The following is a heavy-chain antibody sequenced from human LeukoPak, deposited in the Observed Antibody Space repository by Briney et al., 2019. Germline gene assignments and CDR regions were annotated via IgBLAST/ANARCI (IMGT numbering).Heavy chain of an antibody. D-gene: IGHD5-18*01. CDR1: GFTFSSYG. Sequence: GRSLRPSCAASGFTFSSYGMHWVRRAPGKGLEWVAVISYDGSNKYYADSVKGRFTISRDNSKSTLFLQVNSLRPEDTAVYYCARDAAARWTAWLDYWGQGTLVTVSS. CDR2: ISYDGSNK. V-gene: IGHV3-30*03. J-gene: IGHJ4*02. CDR3: ARDAAARWTAWLDY.